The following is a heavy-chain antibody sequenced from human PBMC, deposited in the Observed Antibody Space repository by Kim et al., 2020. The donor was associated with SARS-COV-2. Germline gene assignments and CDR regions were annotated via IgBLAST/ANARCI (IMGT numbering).Heavy chain of an antibody. V-gene: IGHV3-23*01. CDR3: AKASRIAAHRTYFDY. Sequence: DSVKGRFTISRDNSKNTLYLQMNSLRAEDTAVYYCAKASRIAAHRTYFDYWGQGTLVTVSS. J-gene: IGHJ4*02. D-gene: IGHD6-6*01.